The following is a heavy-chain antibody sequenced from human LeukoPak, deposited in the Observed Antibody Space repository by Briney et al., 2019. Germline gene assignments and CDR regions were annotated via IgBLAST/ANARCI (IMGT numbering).Heavy chain of an antibody. CDR1: GGSLSTHY. CDR3: ARDPTTVTKGLDI. Sequence: SETLSLTCTVSGGSLSTHYWSWIRQPPGKGLEWIGYISYIGSTNYNPSLKSRVTVSVDTSKNQFSLKLSSVTAADAAVYFCARDPTTVTKGLDIWGQGTMVTVSS. V-gene: IGHV4-59*11. D-gene: IGHD4-17*01. J-gene: IGHJ3*02. CDR2: ISYIGST.